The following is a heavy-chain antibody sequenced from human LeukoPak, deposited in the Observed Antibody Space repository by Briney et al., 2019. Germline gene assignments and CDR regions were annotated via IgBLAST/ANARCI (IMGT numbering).Heavy chain of an antibody. CDR2: IKSSGGST. CDR3: ARGSGYSSSWWIDAFDI. CDR1: GYTFTSYY. D-gene: IGHD6-13*01. V-gene: IGHV1-46*01. J-gene: IGHJ3*02. Sequence: ASVKVSCKASGYTFTSYYMHWVRQAPGEGLEWMGIIKSSGGSTNYAQKFQGRVTMTRDTSTSTVYMELSSLRSEDTAVYYCARGSGYSSSWWIDAFDIWGQGTMVTVSS.